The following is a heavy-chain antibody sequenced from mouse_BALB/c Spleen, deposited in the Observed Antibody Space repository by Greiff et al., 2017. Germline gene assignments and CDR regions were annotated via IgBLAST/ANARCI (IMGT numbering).Heavy chain of an antibody. Sequence: VKLMESGPGLVAPSQSLSITCTVSGFSLSRYSVHWVRQPPGKGLEWLGMIWGGGSTDYNSALKSRLSISKDNSKSQVFLKMNSLQTDDTAMYYCARNGDYYGSSPFAYWGQGTLVTVSA. J-gene: IGHJ3*01. V-gene: IGHV2-6-4*01. CDR3: ARNGDYYGSSPFAY. D-gene: IGHD1-1*01. CDR2: IWGGGST. CDR1: GFSLSRYS.